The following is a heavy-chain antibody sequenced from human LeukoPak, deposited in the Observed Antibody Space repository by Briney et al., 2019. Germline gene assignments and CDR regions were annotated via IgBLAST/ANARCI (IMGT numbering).Heavy chain of an antibody. Sequence: SETLSLTCAVYGGSFSGYYWSWLRQPPGKGLEWIGEINHSGSTNYNPSLKSRVTISVDTSKNQFSLKLSSATAADTAVYYCARVNYYGSGSYSIWGQGTLVTVSS. CDR3: ARVNYYGSGSYSI. D-gene: IGHD3-10*01. J-gene: IGHJ4*02. V-gene: IGHV4-34*01. CDR1: GGSFSGYY. CDR2: INHSGST.